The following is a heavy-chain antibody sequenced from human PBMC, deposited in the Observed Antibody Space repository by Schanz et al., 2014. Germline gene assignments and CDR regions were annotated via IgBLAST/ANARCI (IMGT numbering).Heavy chain of an antibody. Sequence: QVQLVESGGGVVRPGRSLRLSCATSGFTFSRFGMHWVRQAPGKGPEWVALVWSDGNTKYYVDSVKGRFTISRDNSMNTLHLQMDGLRVEDTAGYYCSRPRDGYNEFDSWGPGTLVTVSS. CDR2: VWSDGNTK. J-gene: IGHJ4*02. CDR3: SRPRDGYNEFDS. CDR1: GFTFSRFG. V-gene: IGHV3-33*01. D-gene: IGHD5-12*01.